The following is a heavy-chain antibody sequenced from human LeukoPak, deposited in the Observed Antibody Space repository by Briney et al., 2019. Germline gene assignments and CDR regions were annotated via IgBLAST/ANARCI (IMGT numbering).Heavy chain of an antibody. Sequence: EASVKVSCKASGGTFSSCAVSWVRQAPGQGLEWMGGIIPIFGTANYAQKFQGRVTITADESTSTAYMELSSLRSEDTAVYYCARDAGRGVSYNYWGQGTLVTVSS. CDR2: IIPIFGTA. J-gene: IGHJ4*02. D-gene: IGHD3-10*01. V-gene: IGHV1-69*13. CDR3: ARDAGRGVSYNY. CDR1: GGTFSSCA.